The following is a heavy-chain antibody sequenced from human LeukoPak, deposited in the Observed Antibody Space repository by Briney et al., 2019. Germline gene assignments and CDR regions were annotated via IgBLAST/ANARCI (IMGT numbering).Heavy chain of an antibody. J-gene: IGHJ4*02. CDR1: GFTVITND. CDR2: LYSDGNT. CDR3: ARGVEPLAANTLAY. Sequence: GGSLRLSCAASGFTVITNDMTWVRQALGKGLEWVSVLYSDGNTKYADSVQGRFTISRDNSKNTLYLEMNSLSPDDTAVYYCARGVEPLAANTLAYWGQGTLVTVSS. V-gene: IGHV3-53*01. D-gene: IGHD1-14*01.